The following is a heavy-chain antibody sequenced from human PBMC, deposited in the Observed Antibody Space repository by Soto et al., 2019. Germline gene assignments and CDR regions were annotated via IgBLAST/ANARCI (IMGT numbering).Heavy chain of an antibody. V-gene: IGHV4-31*03. CDR3: ARDAPYGSGSYYNRDALDI. J-gene: IGHJ3*02. D-gene: IGHD3-10*01. CDR2: IYYSGST. CDR1: GGSISSGGYY. Sequence: QVQLQESGPGLVKPSQTLSLTCTVSGGSISSGGYYWSWIRQHPGKGLEWIGYIYYSGSTYYNPSLKSRVTISVDTSKNQFSLKLSSVTAADTAVYYCARDAPYGSGSYYNRDALDIWGQGTMVTVSS.